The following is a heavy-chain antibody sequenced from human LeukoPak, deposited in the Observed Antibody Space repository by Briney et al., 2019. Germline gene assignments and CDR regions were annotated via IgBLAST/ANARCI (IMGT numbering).Heavy chain of an antibody. CDR2: IYYSGST. CDR3: ATGYCSSTSCYFFDY. CDR1: GGSISSSSYY. V-gene: IGHV4-39*01. D-gene: IGHD2-2*01. Sequence: KTSETLSLTCTVSGGSISSSSYYWGWIRQPPGKGLEWIGSIYYSGSTYYNPSLKSRVTISVDTSKNQFSLKLSSVTAADTAVYYCATGYCSSTSCYFFDYWGQGTLVTVSS. J-gene: IGHJ4*02.